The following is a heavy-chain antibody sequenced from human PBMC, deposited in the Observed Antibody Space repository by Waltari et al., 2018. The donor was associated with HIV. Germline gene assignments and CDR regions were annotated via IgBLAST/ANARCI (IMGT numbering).Heavy chain of an antibody. D-gene: IGHD2-2*01. V-gene: IGHV4-39*01. CDR1: GGSISSTSYY. CDR3: ARSYCSSTSCYAVGALDI. CDR2: IYYSGTT. J-gene: IGHJ3*02. Sequence: QLQLQESGPGLVKPSETLSLTCTVSGGSISSTSYYWGWIRQPPGKGLQWIGSIYYSGTTYYNPSLKSRVTISVDTSKNQFSLKLGSVTAADTAVYYCARSYCSSTSCYAVGALDIWGQGTMVTVSA.